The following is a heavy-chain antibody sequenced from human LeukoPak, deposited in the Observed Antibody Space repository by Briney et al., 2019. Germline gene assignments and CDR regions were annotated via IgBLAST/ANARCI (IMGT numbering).Heavy chain of an antibody. V-gene: IGHV3-20*04. CDR1: GFTFDDYG. CDR3: ARGAEGCSSTSCYGFVY. J-gene: IGHJ4*02. Sequence: GGSLRLSCAASGFTFDDYGMSWVRQAPGKGLEWVSGINWNGGSTGYADSVKGRFTISRDNAKNSLYLQMNSLRAEDTALYYCARGAEGCSSTSCYGFVYWGQGTLVTVSS. D-gene: IGHD2-2*01. CDR2: INWNGGST.